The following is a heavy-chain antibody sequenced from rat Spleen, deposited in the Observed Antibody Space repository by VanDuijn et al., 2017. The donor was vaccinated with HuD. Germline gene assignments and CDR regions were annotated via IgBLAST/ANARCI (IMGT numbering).Heavy chain of an antibody. D-gene: IGHD1-2*01. CDR1: GFTFSNYD. Sequence: EVQLVESGGGLVQPGRSLKLSCAASGFTFSNYDMAWVRQAPTKGLEWVASISPSGGSTYYRDSVKGRFTISRDNAKTTLYLQVDSLRSEDTATYYCAKDMSRTIAAISYWYFDFWGPGTMVTVSS. CDR2: ISPSGGST. V-gene: IGHV5-19*01. J-gene: IGHJ1*01. CDR3: AKDMSRTIAAISYWYFDF.